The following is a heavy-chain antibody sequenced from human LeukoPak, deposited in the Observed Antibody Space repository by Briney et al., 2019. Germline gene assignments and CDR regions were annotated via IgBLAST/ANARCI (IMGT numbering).Heavy chain of an antibody. V-gene: IGHV4-59*08. CDR1: GGSISSYY. J-gene: IGHJ5*02. CDR3: ARRGSSRYDWSANWFDP. D-gene: IGHD6-13*01. Sequence: SETLSLTCTVSGGSISSYYWSWIRQPPGKGLEWNGYIYYSGSTNYNPSLKSRVTISVDTSKNQFSLKLSSVTAADTAVYYCARRGSSRYDWSANWFDPWGQGTLVTVSS. CDR2: IYYSGST.